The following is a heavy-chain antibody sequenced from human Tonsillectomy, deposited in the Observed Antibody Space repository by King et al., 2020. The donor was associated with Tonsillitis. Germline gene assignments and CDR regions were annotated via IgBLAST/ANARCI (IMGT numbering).Heavy chain of an antibody. Sequence: VQLVESGGGLVQPGGSLRVSCAASGFTFSSYWMSWFRQPPGKGLEWLANLKQVGSEKYYVDSVKGRFTISRDNAKNSLYLQMNSLRAEDTAVYYCARALFDAFDIWGQGTMVTVSS. CDR3: ARALFDAFDI. J-gene: IGHJ3*02. V-gene: IGHV3-7*01. CDR2: LKQVGSEK. CDR1: GFTFSSYW.